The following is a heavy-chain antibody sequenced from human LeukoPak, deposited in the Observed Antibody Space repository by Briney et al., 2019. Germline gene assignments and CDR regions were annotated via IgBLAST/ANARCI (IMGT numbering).Heavy chain of an antibody. CDR1: GFTLSSYW. Sequence: GGSLRLSCAAPGFTLSSYWMHCARQGPGKGLVWVSRNNSDGNSISDGSSVKGRFTIYRDNAKNTLYVQMDSLRAEDTAVFYCVRSGGYAYFDYWGQGTPVTVTS. CDR2: NNSDGNSI. J-gene: IGHJ4*02. D-gene: IGHD3-16*01. CDR3: VRSGGYAYFDY. V-gene: IGHV3-74*01.